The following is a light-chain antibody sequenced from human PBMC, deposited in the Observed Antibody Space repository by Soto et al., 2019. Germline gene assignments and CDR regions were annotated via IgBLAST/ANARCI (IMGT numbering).Light chain of an antibody. CDR2: GAS. CDR1: QSVSSN. V-gene: IGKV3-15*01. Sequence: EIVMTQSPATLSVSPGERATHSCRASQSVSSNLAWYQQKPGQAPRLLIYGASTRATGIPARFSGSGSGTECTLTISSLQSEDVAVYYCQQYNNWPPWTFGQGTKVEIK. CDR3: QQYNNWPPWT. J-gene: IGKJ1*01.